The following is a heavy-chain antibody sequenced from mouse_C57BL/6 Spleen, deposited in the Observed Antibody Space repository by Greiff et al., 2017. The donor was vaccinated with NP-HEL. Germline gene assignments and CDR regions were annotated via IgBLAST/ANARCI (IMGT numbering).Heavy chain of an antibody. D-gene: IGHD4-1*01. CDR3: AGGTIDY. Sequence: QVQLQQPGAELVKPGASVTMSCKASGYTFTSYWLTWVKQRPGQGLEWIGDIYPGSGSTNYNEKFKSKATLTVDTSSSTAYMQLSSLTSEDAAVYYCAGGTIDYWGQGTTLTVSS. J-gene: IGHJ2*01. V-gene: IGHV1-55*01. CDR1: GYTFTSYW. CDR2: IYPGSGST.